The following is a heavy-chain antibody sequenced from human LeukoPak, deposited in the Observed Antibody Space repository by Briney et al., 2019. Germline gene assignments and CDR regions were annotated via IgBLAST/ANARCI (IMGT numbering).Heavy chain of an antibody. Sequence: GGSLRLSCAASGFTFSNYWMHWVRRAPGKGLVWVSRITSDASSPSYADSVKGRCTISRDNAKNTLYLRMNSLRAEDTAVYYCAREFEGQEAGAYGSGSYDVFDIWGQGTMVTVSS. CDR1: GFTFSNYW. CDR2: ITSDASSP. J-gene: IGHJ3*02. CDR3: AREFEGQEAGAYGSGSYDVFDI. D-gene: IGHD3-10*01. V-gene: IGHV3-74*01.